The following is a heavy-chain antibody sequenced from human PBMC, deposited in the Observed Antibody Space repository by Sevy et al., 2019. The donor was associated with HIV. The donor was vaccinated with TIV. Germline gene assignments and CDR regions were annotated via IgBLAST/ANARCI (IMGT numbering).Heavy chain of an antibody. J-gene: IGHJ1*01. V-gene: IGHV3-21*01. CDR1: GFTFSSYS. CDR3: ARDYGPERPSLDTTKYFQH. Sequence: GGSLRLSCAASGFTFSSYSMNWVRQAPGKGLEWVSSISSSSSYIYYADSVKGRFTISRDNAKNSLYLQMNSLRAEDTAVYYCARDYGPERPSLDTTKYFQHWGQGTLVTVSS. CDR2: ISSSSSYI. D-gene: IGHD3-10*01.